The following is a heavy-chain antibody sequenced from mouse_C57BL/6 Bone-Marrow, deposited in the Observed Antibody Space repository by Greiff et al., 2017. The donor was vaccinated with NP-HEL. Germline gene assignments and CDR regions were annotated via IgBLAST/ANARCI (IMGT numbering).Heavy chain of an antibody. J-gene: IGHJ2*01. V-gene: IGHV1-64*01. CDR3: ARSEGYFNFDY. Sequence: QVQLQQPGAELVKPGASVKLSCKASGYTFTSYWMHWVKQRPGQGLEWIGMIHPNSGSTNYNEKFKSKATLTVDKSSSTAYMQLSSLTSEDSAVYYCARSEGYFNFDYWGQGTTLTVSS. CDR2: IHPNSGST. CDR1: GYTFTSYW. D-gene: IGHD3-1*01.